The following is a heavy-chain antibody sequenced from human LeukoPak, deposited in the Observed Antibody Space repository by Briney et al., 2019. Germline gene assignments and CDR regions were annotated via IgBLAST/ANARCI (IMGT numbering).Heavy chain of an antibody. J-gene: IGHJ3*02. CDR3: AREVRNYYGSGSPI. Sequence: PLETLSLTCTVSGGSISSYYWSWIRQPPGKGLEWIGYIYYSGSTNYNPSLKSRVTISVDTSKNQFSLKLSSVTAADTAVYYCAREVRNYYGSGSPIWGQGTMVTVSS. CDR2: IYYSGST. CDR1: GGSISSYY. V-gene: IGHV4-59*12. D-gene: IGHD3-10*01.